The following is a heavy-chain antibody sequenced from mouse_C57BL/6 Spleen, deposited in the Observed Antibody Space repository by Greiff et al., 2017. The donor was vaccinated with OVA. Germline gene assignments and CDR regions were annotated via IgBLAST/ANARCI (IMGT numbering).Heavy chain of an antibody. CDR2: INPSNGGT. CDR1: GYTFTSYW. D-gene: IGHD1-1*01. J-gene: IGHJ3*01. V-gene: IGHV1-53*01. CDR3: ARPYGSSYGDWFAY. Sequence: QVQLQQSGTELVKPGASVKLSCKASGYTFTSYWMHWVKQRPGQGLEWIGNINPSNGGTNYNEKFKSKATLTVDNSSSTAYMQLSSLTSEDSAVYYCARPYGSSYGDWFAYWGQGTLVTVSA.